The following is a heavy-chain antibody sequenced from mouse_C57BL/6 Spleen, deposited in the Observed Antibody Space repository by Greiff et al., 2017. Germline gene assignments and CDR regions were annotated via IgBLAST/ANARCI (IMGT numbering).Heavy chain of an antibody. CDR3: ARDWDTSYWYFDV. D-gene: IGHD4-1*01. Sequence: QVHVKQPGAELVRPGSSVKLSCKASGYTFTSYWMHWVKQRPIQGLEWIGNIDPSDSETHYNQKFKDKATLTVDKSSSTAYMQLSSLTSEDSAVYYCARDWDTSYWYFDVWGTGTTVTVSS. V-gene: IGHV1-52*01. CDR1: GYTFTSYW. CDR2: IDPSDSET. J-gene: IGHJ1*03.